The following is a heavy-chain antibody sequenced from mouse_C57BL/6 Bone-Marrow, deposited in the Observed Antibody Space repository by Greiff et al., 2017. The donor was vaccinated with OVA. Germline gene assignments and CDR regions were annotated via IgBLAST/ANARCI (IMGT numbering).Heavy chain of an antibody. J-gene: IGHJ4*01. CDR2: ISNLAYSI. D-gene: IGHD4-1*01. CDR1: GFTFSDYG. CDR3: ARELGRGAMDY. V-gene: IGHV5-15*01. Sequence: EVKLMESGGGLVQPGGSLKLSCAASGFTFSDYGMAWVRQAPRKGPEWVAFISNLAYSIYYADTVTGRFTISRENAKNTLYLEMSSLRSEDTAMYYCARELGRGAMDYWGQGTSVTVSS.